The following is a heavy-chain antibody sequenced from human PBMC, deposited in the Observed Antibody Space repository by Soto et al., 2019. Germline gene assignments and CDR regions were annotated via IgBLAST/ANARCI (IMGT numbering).Heavy chain of an antibody. CDR3: VKGKTGYNNGPSDY. Sequence: GGSLRLSCAASGFTFSSYAMSWVRQAPGKGLEWVSSISSKFDTTYHPDTVKGRLTVSRDNSKNTLYLQMNSLRAEDTAVYYCVKGKTGYNNGPSDYWGQGTLVTVSS. J-gene: IGHJ4*02. CDR2: ISSKFDTT. CDR1: GFTFSSYA. D-gene: IGHD6-19*01. V-gene: IGHV3-23*01.